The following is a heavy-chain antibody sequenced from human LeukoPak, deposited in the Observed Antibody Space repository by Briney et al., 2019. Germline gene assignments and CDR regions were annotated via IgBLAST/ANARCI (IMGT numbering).Heavy chain of an antibody. Sequence: SETLSLTCSASGGSISSSSYYWGWIRQPPGKGLEWIGSILSSGSTYYNPSLKSRVTISVGTSKNQFSLKLSSVTAADTAVYYCARPQYYDLHSDYWGQGTLVTVSS. D-gene: IGHD3-22*01. CDR1: GGSISSSSYY. V-gene: IGHV4-39*07. CDR2: ILSSGST. J-gene: IGHJ4*02. CDR3: ARPQYYDLHSDY.